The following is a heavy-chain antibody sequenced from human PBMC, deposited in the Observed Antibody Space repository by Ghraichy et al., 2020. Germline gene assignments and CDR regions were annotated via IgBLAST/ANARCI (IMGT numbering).Heavy chain of an antibody. D-gene: IGHD3-3*01. V-gene: IGHV3-11*04. J-gene: IGHJ5*02. CDR1: GFTFSDYY. Sequence: GGLRLSCAASGFTFSDYYMSWIRQAPGKGLEWVSYISSSGSTIYYADSVKGRFTISRDNAKNSLYLQMNSLRAEDTAVYYCARERAPPLEWPPPTPRPLFDPWGQGTLVTVSS. CDR3: ARERAPPLEWPPPTPRPLFDP. CDR2: ISSSGSTI.